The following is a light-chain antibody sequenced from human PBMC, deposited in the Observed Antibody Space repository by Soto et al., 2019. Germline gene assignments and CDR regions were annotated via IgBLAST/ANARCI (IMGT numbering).Light chain of an antibody. CDR1: SSNIGTNY. CDR3: AAWDDSLNAVV. Sequence: QSVLTQPPSASGTPGQRVTISCSGSSSNIGTNYVNWYQQLPGTTPKLLIYNYNQRPSGVPDRFSGSKSGTSASLAISGLQSEDEADYYCAAWDDSLNAVVFGGGTKVTVL. V-gene: IGLV1-44*01. CDR2: NYN. J-gene: IGLJ2*01.